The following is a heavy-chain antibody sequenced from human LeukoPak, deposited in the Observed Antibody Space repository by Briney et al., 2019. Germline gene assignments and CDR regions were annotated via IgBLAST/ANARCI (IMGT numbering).Heavy chain of an antibody. Sequence: PGGSLRLSCAASGFPFSSYSMNWVRQAPGKGLEWVANIKQDGSEKYYVDSVKGRFTISRDNAKNSLYLQMNSLRAEDTAVYYCARVRVYYYMDVWGKGTTVTVSS. CDR1: GFPFSSYS. V-gene: IGHV3-7*01. CDR2: IKQDGSEK. CDR3: ARVRVYYYMDV. J-gene: IGHJ6*03.